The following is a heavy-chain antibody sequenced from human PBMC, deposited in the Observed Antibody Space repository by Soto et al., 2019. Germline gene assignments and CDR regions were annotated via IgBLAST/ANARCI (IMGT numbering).Heavy chain of an antibody. J-gene: IGHJ4*02. CDR2: ISPGGDNI. D-gene: IGHD2-8*01. V-gene: IGHV3-11*01. Sequence: QVQLVESGVGLVNPGGSLRLSCAASGFSFSLRYMSWIRQAPGRGLEWVSYISPGGDNIHYADFVKGRFTISRDNPKDSLYLQMNSLRVEDTAVYYCVTETQWYFDDWGQGTLVTVSS. CDR3: VTETQWYFDD. CDR1: GFSFSLRY.